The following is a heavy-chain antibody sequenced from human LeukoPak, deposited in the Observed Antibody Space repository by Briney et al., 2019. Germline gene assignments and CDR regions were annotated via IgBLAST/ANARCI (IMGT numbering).Heavy chain of an antibody. CDR2: IRFDGTNK. CDR1: GFNFSRYA. Sequence: GGSLRLSCGASGFNFSRYAMHWVRQAPGKGLEWVAFIRFDGTNKYYADSVKGRLTISRDNSKNTLYLQMNSLRVEDTGVYYGAAPSSWGVGNWGKGTLVTVSS. V-gene: IGHV3-30*02. J-gene: IGHJ4*02. D-gene: IGHD3-16*01. CDR3: AAPSSWGVGN.